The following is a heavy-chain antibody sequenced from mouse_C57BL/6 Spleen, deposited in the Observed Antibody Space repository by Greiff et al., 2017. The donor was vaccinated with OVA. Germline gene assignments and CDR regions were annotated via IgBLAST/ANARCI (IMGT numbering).Heavy chain of an antibody. Sequence: VKLVESGAELVKPGASVKLSCKASGYTFTEYTIHWVKQRSGQGLEWIGWFYPGSGSIKYNEKFKDKATLTADKSSSTVYMELSRLTSEDSAVYFCARPHDGYYYFDYWGQGTTLTVSS. J-gene: IGHJ2*01. CDR2: FYPGSGSI. D-gene: IGHD2-3*01. CDR3: ARPHDGYYYFDY. V-gene: IGHV1-62-2*01. CDR1: GYTFTEYT.